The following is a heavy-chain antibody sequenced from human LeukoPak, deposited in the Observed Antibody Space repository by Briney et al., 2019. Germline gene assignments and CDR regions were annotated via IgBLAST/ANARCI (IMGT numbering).Heavy chain of an antibody. CDR1: GGSFSGYY. J-gene: IGHJ3*02. V-gene: IGHV4-34*01. CDR2: FNHRGST. D-gene: IGHD2-15*01. Sequence: SETLSLTCAVYGGSFSGYYWSWIRQPPGKGLEWIGEFNHRGSTNYNPSLKSRVTVSVDTSKNQFSLRLTSVTAADTAVYYCARSGGTSARVNAFDIWGQGTMVTVSS. CDR3: ARSGGTSARVNAFDI.